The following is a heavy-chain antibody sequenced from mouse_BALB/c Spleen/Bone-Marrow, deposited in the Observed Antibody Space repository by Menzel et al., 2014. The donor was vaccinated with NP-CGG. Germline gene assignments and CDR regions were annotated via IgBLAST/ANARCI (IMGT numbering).Heavy chain of an antibody. D-gene: IGHD2-3*01. CDR2: ISCYNGAT. V-gene: IGHV1S34*01. CDR3: ARGDGYYVDFDY. Sequence: LVKTGASVKISWKASGYSFTGYYMHWVKQSHGKSLEWIGYISCYNGATSYNQKFKGKATFTVDTSSSTAYMQFNSLTSEDSAVYYCARGDGYYVDFDYWGQGTTLTVSS. CDR1: GYSFTGYY. J-gene: IGHJ2*01.